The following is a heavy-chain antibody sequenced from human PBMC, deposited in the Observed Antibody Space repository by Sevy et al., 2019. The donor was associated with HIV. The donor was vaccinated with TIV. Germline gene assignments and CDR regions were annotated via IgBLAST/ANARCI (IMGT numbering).Heavy chain of an antibody. V-gene: IGHV3-30-3*01. D-gene: IGHD3-22*01. Sequence: GGSLRLSCVDSGFTFHSHAMHWVRQAPGKGLEWVAVISYDGSNTYYADSVKGRFTISRDSSKNTLYLQMNSLRAEDTAVYFCARDGGYDSRGYDLSNYWGQGTLVTVSS. CDR3: ARDGGYDSRGYDLSNY. CDR1: GFTFHSHA. J-gene: IGHJ4*02. CDR2: ISYDGSNT.